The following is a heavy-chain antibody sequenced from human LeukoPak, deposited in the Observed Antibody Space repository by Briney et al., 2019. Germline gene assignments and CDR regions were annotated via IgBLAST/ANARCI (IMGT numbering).Heavy chain of an antibody. Sequence: GGSLRLSCAASRFTFSNYWMSWVRQAPGKGLEWVANIKQDGSEKYYVDSVKGRFTISRDNAKNSMYLQMNSLRAEDTAVYYCAKAGTSRIVVGQVDYWGQGTLVTVSS. CDR3: AKAGTSRIVVGQVDY. CDR1: RFTFSNYW. D-gene: IGHD3-22*01. J-gene: IGHJ4*02. V-gene: IGHV3-7*01. CDR2: IKQDGSEK.